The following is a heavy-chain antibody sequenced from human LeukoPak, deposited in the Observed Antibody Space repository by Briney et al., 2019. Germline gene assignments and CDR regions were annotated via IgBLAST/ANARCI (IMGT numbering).Heavy chain of an antibody. V-gene: IGHV4-31*03. CDR2: IYYSGST. Sequence: SETLSLTCTVSGGSISSGGYYWNWIRQHPGKGLEWIGYIYYSGSTYYNPSLKSRVTISVDTSKNQFSLKLSSVTAADTAVYYCARGYCSSTSCYVDYWGQGTLVTVSS. J-gene: IGHJ4*02. CDR3: ARGYCSSTSCYVDY. CDR1: GGSISSGGYY. D-gene: IGHD2-2*01.